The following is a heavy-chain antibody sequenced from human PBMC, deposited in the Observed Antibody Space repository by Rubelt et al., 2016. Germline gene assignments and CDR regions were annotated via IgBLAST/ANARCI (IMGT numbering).Heavy chain of an antibody. D-gene: IGHD4-23*01. CDR1: GGSFSGYY. CDR3: ARGLRWRAEYFQH. J-gene: IGHJ1*01. Sequence: QVQLQQWGAGLLKPSETLSLTCAVYGGSFSGYYWSWIRQPPGKGLEWIGEINHSGSTNYNPSLKSRFTISVDTSKNQFSLKLSSVTAADTAVYYCARGLRWRAEYFQHWGQGTLVTVSS. CDR2: INHSGST. V-gene: IGHV4-34*01.